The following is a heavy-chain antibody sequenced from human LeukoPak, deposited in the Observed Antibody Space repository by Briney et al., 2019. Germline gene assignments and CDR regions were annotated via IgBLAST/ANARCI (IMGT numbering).Heavy chain of an antibody. CDR3: ARGYSSGWPPSPYYFDY. Sequence: SETLSLTCTVSGGSISSYYWSWIRQPPGKGLEWIGYIYYSGSTNYNPSLKSRVTISVDTSKNQFSLKLSSVTAADTAVYYCARGYSSGWPPSPYYFDYWGQGTLVTVSS. J-gene: IGHJ4*02. CDR1: GGSISSYY. D-gene: IGHD6-19*01. V-gene: IGHV4-59*01. CDR2: IYYSGST.